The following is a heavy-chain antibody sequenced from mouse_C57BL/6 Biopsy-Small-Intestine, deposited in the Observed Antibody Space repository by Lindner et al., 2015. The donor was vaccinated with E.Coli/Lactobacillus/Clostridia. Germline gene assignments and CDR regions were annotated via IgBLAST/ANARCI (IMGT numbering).Heavy chain of an antibody. Sequence: VQLQESGPELVKPGASVKISCKASGYAFSSSWMNWVKQRPGKGLEWIGRIYPGDGDTNHNEKFKGKATLTADKSSSTAYMQLSSLTSEDSAVYFCARDYYFDFWGQGTSLTVSS. CDR3: ARDYYFDF. CDR2: IYPGDGDT. J-gene: IGHJ2*02. CDR1: GYAFSSSW. V-gene: IGHV1-82*01.